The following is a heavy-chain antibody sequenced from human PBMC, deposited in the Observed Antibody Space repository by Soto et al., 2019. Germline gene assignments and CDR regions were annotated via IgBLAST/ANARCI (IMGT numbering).Heavy chain of an antibody. D-gene: IGHD3-9*01. CDR1: GYAFTHFY. CDR2: ISPHNFNT. CDR3: ARDEGGYDILTGYYKAHNFAY. J-gene: IGHJ4*02. V-gene: IGHV1-18*01. Sequence: ASVKVSCKASGYAFTHFYITWVRQAPGQGLEWMGAISPHNFNTNYAQKFRGRVTLTTEKSTNTAYMDLRSLTSDDTAVYYCARDEGGYDILTGYYKAHNFAYWGQGVSVTVSS.